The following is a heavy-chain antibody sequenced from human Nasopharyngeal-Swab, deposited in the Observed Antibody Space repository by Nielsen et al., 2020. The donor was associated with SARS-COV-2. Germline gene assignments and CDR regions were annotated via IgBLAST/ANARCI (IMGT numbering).Heavy chain of an antibody. D-gene: IGHD2-8*01. V-gene: IGHV3-15*01. CDR2: IKSKTDGGTT. CDR3: TTDRGGYCTNGVCYTRNGYFDL. CDR1: GFTFSNAW. Sequence: GESLKISCAASGFTFSNAWMSWVRQAPGKGLEWVGRIKSKTDGGTTDYAAPVKGRFTISRDDSKNTLYLQMNSLKTEDTAVYYCTTDRGGYCTNGVCYTRNGYFDLWGRGTLVTVSS. J-gene: IGHJ2*01.